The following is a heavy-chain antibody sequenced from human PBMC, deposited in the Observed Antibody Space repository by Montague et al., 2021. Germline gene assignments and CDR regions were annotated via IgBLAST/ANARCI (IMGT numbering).Heavy chain of an antibody. Sequence: SETLSLTCTVSGGSVSSGSYYWSWIRQPPGKGLEWIGYIYYSGSTNYNPSLKSRVSLSIDTSKNQFSLKMNSVTAADTAVYYCARAGPRTYGGDSLDYWGQGALVTVSS. V-gene: IGHV4-61*01. CDR1: GGSVSSGSYY. J-gene: IGHJ4*02. D-gene: IGHD3-10*01. CDR2: IYYSGST. CDR3: ARAGPRTYGGDSLDY.